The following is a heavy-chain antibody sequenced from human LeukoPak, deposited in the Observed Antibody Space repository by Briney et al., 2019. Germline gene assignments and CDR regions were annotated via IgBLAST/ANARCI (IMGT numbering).Heavy chain of an antibody. J-gene: IGHJ4*02. CDR1: GFTFSDYY. CDR3: AKRGIGSAFDY. V-gene: IGHV3-11*03. D-gene: IGHD7-27*01. CDR2: ISSSSSYT. Sequence: GGSLRLSCAASGFTFSDYYMSWLRPAPGKGLAGVSYISSSSSYTNYADTVKGRSTISSDNSKNTLYLQMNSLRAEDTAVYYCAKRGIGSAFDYWGQGTLVTVSS.